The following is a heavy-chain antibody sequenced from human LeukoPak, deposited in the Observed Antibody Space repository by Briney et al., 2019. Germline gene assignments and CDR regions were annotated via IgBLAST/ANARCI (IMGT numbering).Heavy chain of an antibody. Sequence: SETLSLTCAVYGGSFSGYYWSWIRQPPGKGLEWIGEINHSGSTNYNPSLKSRVTISVDAAKNQFSLKLRSVTAADTAVYYCGRLRFLEWLSTRWFDPWGEGTLVTVSS. CDR1: GGSFSGYY. D-gene: IGHD3-3*01. CDR2: INHSGST. J-gene: IGHJ5*02. CDR3: GRLRFLEWLSTRWFDP. V-gene: IGHV4-34*01.